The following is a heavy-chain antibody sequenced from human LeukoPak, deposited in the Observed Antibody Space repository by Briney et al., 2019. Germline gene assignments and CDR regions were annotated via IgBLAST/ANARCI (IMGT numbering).Heavy chain of an antibody. J-gene: IGHJ4*02. V-gene: IGHV5-51*01. CDR1: GYTFTAYW. D-gene: IGHD3-10*01. CDR3: AREAFGSGEV. Sequence: GESLKISCDVSGYTFTAYWIGWVRQLPGEGLEWVGVIFPRDSTTRYMPPFQGQVTISADKSINTVYLQWRSLKASDTAMYYCAREAFGSGEVWGQGTLVTVSS. CDR2: IFPRDSTT.